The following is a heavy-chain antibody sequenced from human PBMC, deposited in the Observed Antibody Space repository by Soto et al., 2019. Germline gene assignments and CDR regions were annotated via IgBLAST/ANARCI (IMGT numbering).Heavy chain of an antibody. J-gene: IGHJ4*02. CDR2: IWFDGSQS. CDR1: GFTFSRYG. D-gene: IGHD3-10*01. Sequence: GGSLRLSCAVSGFTFSRYGMHWVRQAPGKGLEWVTVIWFDGSQSHYADSVKGRFTISRDDSKNTLYLQMDSLRAEDTAIYYCVGSESFYLDYWGQGTLVTAPQ. V-gene: IGHV3-33*01. CDR3: VGSESFYLDY.